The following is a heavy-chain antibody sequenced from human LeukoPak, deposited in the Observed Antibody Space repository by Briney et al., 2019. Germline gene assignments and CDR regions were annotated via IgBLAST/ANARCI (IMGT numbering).Heavy chain of an antibody. CDR1: GGSFSGYY. J-gene: IGHJ4*02. V-gene: IGHV4-34*01. CDR2: INHSGST. CDR3: AWTTVTTSKGIFVY. Sequence: PSETLSLTCAVCGGSFSGYYWSWIRQPPGKGLEWIGEINHSGSTNYNPSLKSRVTISVDTSKNQFSLKLSSVTAADTAVYYCAWTTVTTSKGIFVYWGQGTLVTVSS. D-gene: IGHD4-17*01.